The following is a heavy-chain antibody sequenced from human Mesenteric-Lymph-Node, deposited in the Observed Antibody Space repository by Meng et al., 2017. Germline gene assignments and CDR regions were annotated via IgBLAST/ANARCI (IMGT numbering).Heavy chain of an antibody. J-gene: IGHJ4*02. CDR1: GFSFSNYD. D-gene: IGHD6-13*01. CDR2: IDSSGSTI. CDR3: ARGRGYGSWIDY. Sequence: GESLKISCAASGFSFSNYDMNWVRQAPGKGLEWVSYIDSSGSTIYYADSVKGRFTVSRDNAKNSLYLQMNSLRAEDTAVYYCARGRGYGSWIDYWGQGTLVTVSS. V-gene: IGHV3-48*03.